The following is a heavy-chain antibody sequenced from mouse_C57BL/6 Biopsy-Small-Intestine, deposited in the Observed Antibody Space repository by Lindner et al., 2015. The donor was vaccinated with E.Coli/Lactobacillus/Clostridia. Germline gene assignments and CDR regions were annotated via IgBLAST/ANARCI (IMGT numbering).Heavy chain of an antibody. D-gene: IGHD2-14*01. J-gene: IGHJ1*01. Sequence: SVKVSCKASGYRFTGYYLYWVRQAPGQGLEWMGWMNPNSSDTVYAQKFQGRVAMTRDTSISTAYMELRSLRSDDTAVYYCARDLWVRRGGTTYANSGMDVWGLGTTVIVSS. V-gene: IGHV1-66*01. CDR1: GYRFTGYY. CDR3: ARDLWVRRGGTTYANSGMDV. CDR2: MNPNSSDT.